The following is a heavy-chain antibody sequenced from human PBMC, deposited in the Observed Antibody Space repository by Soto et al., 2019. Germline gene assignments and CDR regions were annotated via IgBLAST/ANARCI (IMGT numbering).Heavy chain of an antibody. J-gene: IGHJ3*02. Sequence: ASVKVSCKAFGYTFTGYYMHWVRQAPGKGLGWMGWINPNSGGTNYAQKFQGWVTMTRDTSISTAYMELSRLRSDDTAVYYCARVDYYDSMGYCPRRGAFDIWGQGTMVTVSS. D-gene: IGHD3-22*01. CDR1: GYTFTGYY. CDR2: INPNSGGT. CDR3: ARVDYYDSMGYCPRRGAFDI. V-gene: IGHV1-2*04.